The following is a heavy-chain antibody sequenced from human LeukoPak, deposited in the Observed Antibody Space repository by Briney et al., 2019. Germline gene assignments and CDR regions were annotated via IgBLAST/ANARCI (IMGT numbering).Heavy chain of an antibody. CDR3: ARTVYMTTVAYNWFDP. Sequence: GAPVKVSCKASGYTFTSYDINWVRQATGQGLEWMGWMNPNSGNTGYAQKFQGRVTMTRNTSISTAYMELSSLRSEDTAVYYCARTVYMTTVAYNWFDPWGQGTLVTASS. V-gene: IGHV1-8*01. CDR1: GYTFTSYD. J-gene: IGHJ5*02. D-gene: IGHD4-11*01. CDR2: MNPNSGNT.